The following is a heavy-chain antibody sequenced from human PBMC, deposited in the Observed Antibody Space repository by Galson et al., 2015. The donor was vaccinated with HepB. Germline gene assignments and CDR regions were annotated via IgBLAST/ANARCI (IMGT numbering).Heavy chain of an antibody. CDR3: ARDGGKQQLVGGFYYYYGMDV. Sequence: SLRLSCAASGFTFSSYSMNWVRQAPGKGLEWVSYISSSSSTIYYADSVKGRFTISRDNAKNSLYLQMNSLRDEDTAVYYCARDGGKQQLVGGFYYYYGMDVWGQGTTVTVSS. CDR1: GFTFSSYS. CDR2: ISSSSSTI. J-gene: IGHJ6*02. V-gene: IGHV3-48*02. D-gene: IGHD6-13*01.